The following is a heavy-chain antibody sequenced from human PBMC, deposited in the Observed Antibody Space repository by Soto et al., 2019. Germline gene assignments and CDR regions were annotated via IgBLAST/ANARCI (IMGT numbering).Heavy chain of an antibody. J-gene: IGHJ5*02. V-gene: IGHV3-13*01. Sequence: EVQLVESGGGLVQPGGSLRLSCAASGFTFSSYDMHWVRQATGKGLEWVSAIGTAGDTYYPGSVKGRFTISRENAKNSLYLQMNSLRAGDTAVYYCARGRSPHYDYIWGSYRLPPQIWFDPWGQGTLVTVSS. CDR3: ARGRSPHYDYIWGSYRLPPQIWFDP. CDR2: IGTAGDT. D-gene: IGHD3-16*02. CDR1: GFTFSSYD.